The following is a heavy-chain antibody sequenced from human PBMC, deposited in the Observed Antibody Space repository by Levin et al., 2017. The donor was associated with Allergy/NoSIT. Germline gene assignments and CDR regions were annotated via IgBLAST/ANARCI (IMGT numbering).Heavy chain of an antibody. CDR1: GFTFGDYA. V-gene: IGHV3-49*04. J-gene: IGHJ4*02. CDR3: TRDPVYCSGGSCMFYFDY. CDR2: IRNKVYGGTT. D-gene: IGHD2-15*01. Sequence: LAGGSLRLSCTASGFTFGDYAMSWVRQAPGKGLEWVGFIRNKVYGGTTEYAASVKGRFTISRDDSKSIAYLQMNSLKTEDTAVYYCTRDPVYCSGGSCMFYFDYWGQGTLVTVSS.